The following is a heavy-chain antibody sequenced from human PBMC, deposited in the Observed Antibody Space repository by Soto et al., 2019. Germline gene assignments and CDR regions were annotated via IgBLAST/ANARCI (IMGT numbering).Heavy chain of an antibody. CDR1: GGSISSSSYY. CDR3: ERVTKPGWLVYYFDC. J-gene: IGHJ4*02. Sequence: QLQLQASGPGLVKPSETLSLTCTVSGGSISSSSYYWGWIRQPPGKGLEWIGSIYYSGSTYYNPSLKSRVTISVDTSKNQVCLKLSSVTAADTAVYYCERVTKPGWLVYYFDCWGQGTLVTVSS. CDR2: IYYSGST. D-gene: IGHD6-19*01. V-gene: IGHV4-39*01.